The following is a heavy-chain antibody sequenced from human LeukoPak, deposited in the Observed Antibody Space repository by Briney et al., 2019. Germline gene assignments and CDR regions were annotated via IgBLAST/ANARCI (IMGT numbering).Heavy chain of an antibody. CDR3: ARDSADTAMALYYYYMDV. CDR2: IYYSGST. CDR1: GGSISSGDYY. Sequence: SSQTLSLTCTVSGGSISSGDYYWSWIRQPPGKGLEWIGYIYYSGSTYYNPSLKSRVTISVDTSKNQFSLKLSFVTAADTAVYYCARDSADTAMALYYYYMDVWGKGTTVTVSS. J-gene: IGHJ6*03. D-gene: IGHD5-18*01. V-gene: IGHV4-30-4*08.